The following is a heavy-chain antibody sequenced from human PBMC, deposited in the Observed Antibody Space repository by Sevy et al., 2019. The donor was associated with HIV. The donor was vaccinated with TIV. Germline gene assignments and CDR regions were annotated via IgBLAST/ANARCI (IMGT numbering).Heavy chain of an antibody. CDR1: GYTFTGYY. CDR2: INPNSGGT. Sequence: ASVKVSCKASGYTFTGYYMHWVRQAPGQGLEWMGWINPNSGGTNYAQKFQGRVTMTRDTSISTAYMELSRLRSDDTAVYYCAREDHSGAVRPGAFDIWGQGTMVTVSS. J-gene: IGHJ3*02. CDR3: AREDHSGAVRPGAFDI. V-gene: IGHV1-2*02. D-gene: IGHD1-26*01.